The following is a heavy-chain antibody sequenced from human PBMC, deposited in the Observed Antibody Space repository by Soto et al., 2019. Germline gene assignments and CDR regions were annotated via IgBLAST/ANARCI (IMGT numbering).Heavy chain of an antibody. CDR3: ARDRLRHYRGNSEWDY. CDR2: INPNSGGA. D-gene: IGHD3-3*01. V-gene: IGHV1-2*04. J-gene: IGHJ4*02. CDR1: GYTFTGYY. Sequence: ASVKVSCKASGYTFTGYYMHWVRQAPGQGLEWMGWINPNSGGANYAQKFQGWVTMTRDTSISTAYMELSRLRSDDTAVYYCARDRLRHYRGNSEWDYWGQATLVTVSS.